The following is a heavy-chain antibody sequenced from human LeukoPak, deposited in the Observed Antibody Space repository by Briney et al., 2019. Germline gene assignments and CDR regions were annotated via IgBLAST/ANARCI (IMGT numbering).Heavy chain of an antibody. CDR2: INAGTGNT. J-gene: IGHJ5*02. Sequence: ASVKVSCKASGYTFTSHAMHWVRQAPGQRLEWMGWINAGTGNTKYSQKFQGRVTITRDTSASTAYMELSSLRSEDAAVYYCARASVVVAANWFDPWGQGTLVTVSS. D-gene: IGHD2-15*01. CDR1: GYTFTSHA. CDR3: ARASVVVAANWFDP. V-gene: IGHV1-3*01.